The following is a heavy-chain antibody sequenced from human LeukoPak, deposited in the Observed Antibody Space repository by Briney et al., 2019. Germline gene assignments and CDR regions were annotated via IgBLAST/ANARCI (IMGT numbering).Heavy chain of an antibody. CDR2: ISPTGSTT. CDR3: ARGPDSNWSGLDF. CDR1: GFSFSGHW. Sequence: GGSLRLSCTASGFSFSGHWMHWARQLPGKGLVWVSRISPTGSTTSYADSVKGRFTVSRDNAKNTLYLQVNNLRAEDTAVYYCARGPDSNWSGLDFWGQGTLLTVSS. V-gene: IGHV3-74*01. J-gene: IGHJ4*02. D-gene: IGHD6-6*01.